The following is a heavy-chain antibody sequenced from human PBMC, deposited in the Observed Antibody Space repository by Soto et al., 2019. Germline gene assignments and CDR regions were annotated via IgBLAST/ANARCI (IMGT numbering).Heavy chain of an antibody. V-gene: IGHV1-69*13. CDR1: VGTFSSYA. J-gene: IGHJ6*02. Sequence: GXSVKVSCQASVGTFSSYAISWVRQAPGQGLEWMGGIIPIFGTANYAQKFQGRVTITADESTSTAYMELSSLRSEDTAVYYCARQSRTVVTAILYLRYYGMDVWGQGTTVTVSS. CDR2: IIPIFGTA. CDR3: ARQSRTVVTAILYLRYYGMDV. D-gene: IGHD2-21*02.